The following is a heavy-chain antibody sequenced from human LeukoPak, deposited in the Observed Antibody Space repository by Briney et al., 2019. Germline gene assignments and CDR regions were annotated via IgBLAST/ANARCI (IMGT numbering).Heavy chain of an antibody. V-gene: IGHV4-34*01. CDR1: GWSFSGYY. D-gene: IGHD3-10*01. CDR3: ARGQFDYYGSGLRSWFDP. CDR2: INHSGST. Sequence: PSETLSLTCAVYGWSFSGYYWSWIRQPPGKGLEWIGEINHSGSTNYNPSLKSRVTISVDTSKNQFSLKLSSVTAADTAVYYCARGQFDYYGSGLRSWFDPWGQGTLVTVSS. J-gene: IGHJ5*02.